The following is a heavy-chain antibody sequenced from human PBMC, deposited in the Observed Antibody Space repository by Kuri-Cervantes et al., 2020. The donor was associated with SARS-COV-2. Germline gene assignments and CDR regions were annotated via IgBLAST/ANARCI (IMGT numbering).Heavy chain of an antibody. D-gene: IGHD6-6*01. CDR3: ARGGIAARLVFDY. V-gene: IGHV1-8*03. J-gene: IGHJ4*02. Sequence: ASVKVSCKASGYTFTSYDINWVRQATGQGLEWMGWMNPNSGNTGYAQEFQGRVTITRDTSISTAYMELSSLRSDDTAVYYCARGGIAARLVFDYWGQGTLVTVSS. CDR2: MNPNSGNT. CDR1: GYTFTSYD.